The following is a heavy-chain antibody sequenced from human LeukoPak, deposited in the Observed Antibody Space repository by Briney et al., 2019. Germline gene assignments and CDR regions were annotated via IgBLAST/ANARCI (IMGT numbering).Heavy chain of an antibody. CDR2: INHSGST. CDR1: GGSFSGYY. CDR3: ARGRGSGWYAANWFDP. D-gene: IGHD6-19*01. Sequence: XXXTCAVYGGSFSGYYWSWIRQPPGKGLEWIGEINHSGSTNYNPSLKSRVTISVDTSKNQFSLKLSSVTAADTAVYYCARGRGSGWYAANWFDPWGQGTLVTVSS. J-gene: IGHJ5*02. V-gene: IGHV4-34*01.